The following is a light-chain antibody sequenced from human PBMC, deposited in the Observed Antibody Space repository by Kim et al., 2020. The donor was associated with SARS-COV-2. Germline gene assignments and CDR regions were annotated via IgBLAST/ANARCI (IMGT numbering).Light chain of an antibody. J-gene: IGLJ3*02. CDR3: SSLVSSGKHAV. CDR1: SLRSYY. Sequence: SSELTQDPAVSVALGQTVRITCQGDSLRSYYASWYQQKPGQAPVLVIYGKNNRPSGVPDRFSGSSAGNTSSLTITGAQAEAEADYYCSSLVSSGKHAVFG. CDR2: GKN. V-gene: IGLV3-19*01.